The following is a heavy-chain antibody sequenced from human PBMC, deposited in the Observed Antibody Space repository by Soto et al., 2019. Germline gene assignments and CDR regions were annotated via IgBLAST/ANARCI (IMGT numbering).Heavy chain of an antibody. D-gene: IGHD3-10*02. J-gene: IGHJ4*02. CDR3: ARVYTVNYVGYFDY. CDR2: IYYSGST. V-gene: IGHV4-31*03. CDR1: GGSISSGAYY. Sequence: SETLSLTCTVSGGSISSGAYYWSWIRQHPGKGLEWIGNIYYSGSTYYNPSLNSRVTISGDTSTNQFSLKLTSVTAADTAMYYCARVYTVNYVGYFDYWGQGKLVT.